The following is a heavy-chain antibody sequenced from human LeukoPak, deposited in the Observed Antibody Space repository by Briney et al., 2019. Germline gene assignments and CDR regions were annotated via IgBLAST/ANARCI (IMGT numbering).Heavy chain of an antibody. CDR2: IKNKRGSYTA. CDR3: SRDTATALDY. CDR1: GFTLSDHY. J-gene: IGHJ4*02. V-gene: IGHV3-72*01. D-gene: IGHD6-13*01. Sequence: PGGSLRLSCAASGFTLSDHYMDWVRQAPGKGLEWVGRIKNKRGSYTADYAASVKGRFIISRDDSQNASDLQMNSLKTEDTAVYYCSRDTATALDYWGQGTLVTVSS.